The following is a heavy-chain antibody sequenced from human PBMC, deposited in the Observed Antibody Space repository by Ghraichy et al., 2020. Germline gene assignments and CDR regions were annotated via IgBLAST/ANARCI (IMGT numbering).Heavy chain of an antibody. CDR3: ARGDIVVVPAAVPSFYYYGMDV. CDR2: IYYSGST. Sequence: SETLSLTCTVSGGSISSGGYYWSWIRQHPGKGLEWIGYIYYSGSTYFNPSLKSRVTISVDTSKNQFSLKLSSVTAADTAVYYCARGDIVVVPAAVPSFYYYGMDVWGPWTTVTVSS. J-gene: IGHJ6*02. D-gene: IGHD2-2*01. V-gene: IGHV4-31*03. CDR1: GGSISSGGYY.